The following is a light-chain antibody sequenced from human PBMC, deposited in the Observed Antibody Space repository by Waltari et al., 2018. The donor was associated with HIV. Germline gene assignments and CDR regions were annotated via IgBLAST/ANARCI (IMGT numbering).Light chain of an antibody. CDR3: HQYYSAPWT. CDR2: WAS. Sequence: DIVMTQSPDSLAVALGETATINCTSSQSVLYSSDNKNYLAWSQQKPGQPPKLLIYWASTRESGVPDRFSGSGSGTDFTLTINSLQAEDVAVYYCHQYYSAPWTFGQGTKVEI. V-gene: IGKV4-1*01. J-gene: IGKJ1*01. CDR1: QSVLYSSDNKNY.